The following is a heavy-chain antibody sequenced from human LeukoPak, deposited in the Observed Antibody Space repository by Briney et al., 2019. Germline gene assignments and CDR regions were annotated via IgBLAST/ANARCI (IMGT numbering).Heavy chain of an antibody. D-gene: IGHD6-6*01. V-gene: IGHV1-2*02. CDR1: GYTFTGYY. CDR2: INPNSGGT. Sequence: ASVKVSCKASGYTFTGYYMHWVRQAPGQGLEWMGWINPNSGGTNYAQKFQGRVTMTRDTSISTAYMELSRLRSDDTAVYYCARATHIYSSLSGGYWGQGTLVTVSS. CDR3: ARATHIYSSLSGGY. J-gene: IGHJ4*02.